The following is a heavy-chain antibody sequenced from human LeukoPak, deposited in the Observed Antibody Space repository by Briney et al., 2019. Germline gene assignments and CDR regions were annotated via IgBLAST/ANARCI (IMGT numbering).Heavy chain of an antibody. V-gene: IGHV3-23*01. D-gene: IGHD3-3*01. CDR1: RFTFSSYG. CDR2: ISSSGGST. J-gene: IGHJ4*02. CDR3: AKVLGTYYDFWSGYTLDY. Sequence: GGSLRLSCAASRFTFSSYGVSWVRHAPGKGLEWVSGISSSGGSTYYADSVKGRFTISRDNSKNTLYLQMNSLRAEDTAVYYCAKVLGTYYDFWSGYTLDYWGQGTLVTVSS.